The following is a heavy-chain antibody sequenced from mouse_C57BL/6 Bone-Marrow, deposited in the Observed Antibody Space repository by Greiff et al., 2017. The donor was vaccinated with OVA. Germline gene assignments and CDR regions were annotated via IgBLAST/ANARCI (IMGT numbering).Heavy chain of an antibody. CDR3: ARERTITTVVAYYFDY. J-gene: IGHJ2*01. D-gene: IGHD1-1*01. V-gene: IGHV1-53*01. Sequence: QVQLQQPGTELVKPGASVTLSCKASGYTFTSYWMHWVKPRPGQGLEWIGNINPSNGGTNYNEKFKGKATLTVDKSSSTAYMQLSSLTSEDSAVYYCARERTITTVVAYYFDYWGQGTTLTVSS. CDR2: INPSNGGT. CDR1: GYTFTSYW.